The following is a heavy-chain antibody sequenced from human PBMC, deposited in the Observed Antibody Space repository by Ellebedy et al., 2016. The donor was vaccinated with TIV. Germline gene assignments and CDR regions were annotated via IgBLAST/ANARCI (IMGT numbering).Heavy chain of an antibody. CDR3: ARGHLTGSVPLRGYFDY. D-gene: IGHD2-2*01. J-gene: IGHJ4*02. Sequence: ASVKVSCXASGYSLLTYGMSWVRQAPGQGLEWMGSISAHTGDTNIAQKWQGRVTMFTDTSTGTAFMELRSLRSDDTAVYYCARGHLTGSVPLRGYFDYWGQGTLVTVSS. V-gene: IGHV1-18*01. CDR2: ISAHTGDT. CDR1: GYSLLTYG.